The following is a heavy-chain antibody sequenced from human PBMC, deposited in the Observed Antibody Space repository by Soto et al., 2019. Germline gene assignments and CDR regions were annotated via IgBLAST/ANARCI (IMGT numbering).Heavy chain of an antibody. D-gene: IGHD6-13*01. CDR2: IIPIFGTA. V-gene: IGHV1-69*01. J-gene: IGHJ4*02. CDR3: ARSPYSSSWYLVASYYFDY. Sequence: GAPVEVSCKASGGTLLNYSISWVRHAPGQGLDWMGGIIPIFGTANYAQKFQGRVTITADESTSTAYMELSSLRSEDTAVYYCARSPYSSSWYLVASYYFDYWGQGTLVTVSS. CDR1: GGTLLNYS.